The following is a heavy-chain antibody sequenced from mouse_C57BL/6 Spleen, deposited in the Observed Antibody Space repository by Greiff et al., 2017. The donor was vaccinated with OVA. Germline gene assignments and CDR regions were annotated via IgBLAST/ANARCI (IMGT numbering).Heavy chain of an antibody. CDR3: ARDSPHYYGSPYYAMDY. Sequence: EVQVVESGPSLVRPSQTLSLTCTVTGFSINSDCYWIWIRQFPGNKLEYIGYTFYSGITYYNPSLESRTYITRDTSKNQFSLKLSSVTTEDTATYYCARDSPHYYGSPYYAMDYWGQGTSVTVSS. D-gene: IGHD1-1*01. CDR1: GFSINSDCY. V-gene: IGHV3-3*01. CDR2: TFYSGIT. J-gene: IGHJ4*01.